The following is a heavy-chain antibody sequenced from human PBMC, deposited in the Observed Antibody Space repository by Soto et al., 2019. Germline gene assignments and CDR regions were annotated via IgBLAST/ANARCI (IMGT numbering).Heavy chain of an antibody. D-gene: IGHD3-10*01. Sequence: PSETLSLTCAVHGGSFSGYYRSLIRQPPGKGLEWIGEINHSGDTNYNPSLKSRVTIAVDTPKNQFSLKLTSVTAADTAVYFCAKGRGVRGSIITTYYYYGLDVWGKGTKVTVS. CDR3: AKGRGVRGSIITTYYYYGLDV. CDR2: INHSGDT. J-gene: IGHJ6*04. V-gene: IGHV4-34*01. CDR1: GGSFSGYY.